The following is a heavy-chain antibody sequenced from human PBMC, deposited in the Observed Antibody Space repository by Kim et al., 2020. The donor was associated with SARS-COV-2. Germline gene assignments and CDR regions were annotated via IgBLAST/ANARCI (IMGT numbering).Heavy chain of an antibody. CDR2: IYYSGGT. J-gene: IGHJ4*02. CDR3: ARLRGSSWVDY. V-gene: IGHV4-59*01. Sequence: SETLSLTCTVSGGSISSYYWSWIRQPPGKGLEWIGYIYYSGGTNYNPSLKSRVTISVDTSKNQFSLNLSSVTAADTAVYYCARLRGSSWVDYWGQGTLVTVSS. D-gene: IGHD6-13*01. CDR1: GGSISSYY.